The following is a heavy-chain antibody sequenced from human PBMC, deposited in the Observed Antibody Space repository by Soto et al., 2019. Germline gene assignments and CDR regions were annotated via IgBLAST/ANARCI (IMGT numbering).Heavy chain of an antibody. J-gene: IGHJ5*02. CDR2: ISGSGGST. D-gene: IGHD3-22*01. V-gene: IGHV3-23*01. CDR1: GFTFSSYA. Sequence: GGSLRLSCAASGFTFSSYAMSWVRQAPGKGLEWVSAISGSGGSTYYADSVKGRFTISRDNSKNTLYLQMNSLRAEDTAVYYCAREYYYDSSGYRWFDPWGQGTLVTVSS. CDR3: AREYYYDSSGYRWFDP.